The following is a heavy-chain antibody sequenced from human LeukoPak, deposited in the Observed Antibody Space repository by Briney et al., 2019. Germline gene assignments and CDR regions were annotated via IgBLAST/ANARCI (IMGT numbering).Heavy chain of an antibody. D-gene: IGHD6-13*01. CDR1: GYIFTGYY. Sequence: GASVTVSCTASGYIFTGYYMHWVRQAPGQGLELMGWINPNSGGTNYAHKFQGRVTMTRDTSISTAYMELSRLRSDDTAVYYCARDRPPQLVRPFDYWGQGTLVTVSS. CDR2: INPNSGGT. CDR3: ARDRPPQLVRPFDY. V-gene: IGHV1-2*07. J-gene: IGHJ4*02.